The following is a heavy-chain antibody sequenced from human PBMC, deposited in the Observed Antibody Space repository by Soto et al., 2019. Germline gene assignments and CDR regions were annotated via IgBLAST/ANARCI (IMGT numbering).Heavy chain of an antibody. Sequence: QVQLVQSGTEVKKPGSSVKVSCKASGGTFRSNAISWVRQAPGHGLEWMGGLIPTFGTTNYAQKFQGRVTITADESGSTAYMELSSLRSDDTAVYYCASLPSFYYGSGHGMDVWRQGTTVTVSS. J-gene: IGHJ6*02. CDR1: GGTFRSNA. CDR2: LIPTFGTT. CDR3: ASLPSFYYGSGHGMDV. V-gene: IGHV1-69*01. D-gene: IGHD3-10*01.